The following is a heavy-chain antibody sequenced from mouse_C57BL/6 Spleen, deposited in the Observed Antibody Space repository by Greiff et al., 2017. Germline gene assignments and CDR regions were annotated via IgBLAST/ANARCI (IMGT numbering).Heavy chain of an antibody. V-gene: IGHV1-63*01. J-gene: IGHJ2*01. Sequence: VKLVESGAELVRPGTSVKMSCKASGYTFTNYWIGWAKQRPGHGLEWIGDIYPGGGYTNYNEKFKGKATLTADKSSSTAYMQFSSLTSEDSAIYYCARYDGSTLFDYWGEGTTLTVSS. D-gene: IGHD1-1*01. CDR1: GYTFTNYW. CDR2: IYPGGGYT. CDR3: ARYDGSTLFDY.